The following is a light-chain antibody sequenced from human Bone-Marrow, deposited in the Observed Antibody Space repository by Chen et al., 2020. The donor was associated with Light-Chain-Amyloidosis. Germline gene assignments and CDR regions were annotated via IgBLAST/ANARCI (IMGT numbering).Light chain of an antibody. CDR3: QSADSSGTYEVI. CDR1: DLPTKY. J-gene: IGLJ2*01. V-gene: IGLV3-25*03. Sequence: SYELTQPPLVSASPGQTARITCSGDDLPTKYAYWYQQKPGQAPVLVIHRDTERPSGISERFSGSSSGTTATLTISGVQAEDEADYHCQSADSSGTYEVIFGGGTKLTVL. CDR2: RDT.